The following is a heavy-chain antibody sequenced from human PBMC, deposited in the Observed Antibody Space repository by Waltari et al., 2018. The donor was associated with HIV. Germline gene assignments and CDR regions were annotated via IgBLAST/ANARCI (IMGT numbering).Heavy chain of an antibody. CDR1: GGSMTSRSYY. CDR2: MSYSGST. CDR3: ARSFSGYSNYFDP. J-gene: IGHJ5*02. Sequence: QLQLQGSGPGLVKSSETLSLTCTVSGGSMTSRSYYWGWIRQPPGKGLEWIGSMSYSGSTYHNPSLRSRLTISVDTSKNQFSLKLTSVTAADTAVYYCARSFSGYSNYFDPWGQGTLVTVSS. D-gene: IGHD4-4*01. V-gene: IGHV4-39*01.